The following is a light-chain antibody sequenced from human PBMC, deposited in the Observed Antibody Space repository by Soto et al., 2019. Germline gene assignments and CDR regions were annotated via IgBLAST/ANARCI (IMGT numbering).Light chain of an antibody. V-gene: IGKV3-11*01. CDR2: DAS. CDR3: QQSSNWPLE. J-gene: IGKJ1*01. Sequence: IVLTQSPGTLSLSPGERVTLSCRASQSVTTRLAWYQHKPGQAPTLLIYDASNRATGIPARFSGSGSGTDFTLTISSLEPEDFAVYYCQQSSNWPLEFGQGTKV. CDR1: QSVTTR.